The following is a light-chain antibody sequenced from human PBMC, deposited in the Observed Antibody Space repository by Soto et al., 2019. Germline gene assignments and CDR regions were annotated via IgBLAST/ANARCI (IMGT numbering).Light chain of an antibody. CDR3: QQYNNWPPWT. Sequence: EIVMTQSPATLSVSPGERATLSCRASQSVSSNLAWYKQKPGQAPRLLIYGASTSAPGIPARFSGSGSGTEFTLTISSLQSEDFSVFYCQQYNNWPPWTFGQGTKVE. J-gene: IGKJ1*01. V-gene: IGKV3-15*01. CDR1: QSVSSN. CDR2: GAS.